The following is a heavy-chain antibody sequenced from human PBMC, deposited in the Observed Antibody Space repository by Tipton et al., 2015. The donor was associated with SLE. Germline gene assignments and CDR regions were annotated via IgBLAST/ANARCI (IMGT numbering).Heavy chain of an antibody. CDR1: GGSISSYY. V-gene: IGHV4-59*01. J-gene: IGHJ3*02. D-gene: IGHD2-15*01. CDR3: AREVAYGAFDI. Sequence: TLSFTCTVPGGSISSYYWSWIRQPPGKGLEWIGYIFYSGSTNYNPSLKSRVTIPVDTSKNQFSLMLSSVTSADTAVYYCAREVAYGAFDIWGQGTMVTVSS. CDR2: IFYSGST.